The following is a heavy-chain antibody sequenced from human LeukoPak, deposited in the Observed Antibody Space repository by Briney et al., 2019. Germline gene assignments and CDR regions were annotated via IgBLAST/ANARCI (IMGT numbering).Heavy chain of an antibody. Sequence: KSSETLSLTCTVSGGSISSGGYYWSWIRQHPGEGLEWIGYIYYSGSTYYNPSLKSRVTISVDTSKNQFSLKLSSVTAADTAVYYCARVPRREAFDIWGQGTMVTDSS. CDR2: IYYSGST. CDR3: ARVPRREAFDI. D-gene: IGHD1-14*01. J-gene: IGHJ3*02. CDR1: GGSISSGGYY. V-gene: IGHV4-31*03.